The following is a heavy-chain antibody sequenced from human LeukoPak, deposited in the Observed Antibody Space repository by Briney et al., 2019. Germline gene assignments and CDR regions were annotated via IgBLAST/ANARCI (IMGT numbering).Heavy chain of an antibody. CDR3: ARGLWGGSCYPNDY. V-gene: IGHV4-34*01. J-gene: IGHJ4*02. Sequence: SETLSLTCAVYGGSFSGYYWSWIRQPPGKGLEWIGEINHSGSTNYNPSLKSRVTISVDTSKNQFSLKLSSVTAADTAVYYCARGLWGGSCYPNDYWGQGTLVTVSS. CDR1: GGSFSGYY. CDR2: INHSGST. D-gene: IGHD2-15*01.